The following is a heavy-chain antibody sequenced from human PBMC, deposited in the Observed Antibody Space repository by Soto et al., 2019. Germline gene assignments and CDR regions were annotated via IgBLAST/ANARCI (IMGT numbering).Heavy chain of an antibody. Sequence: ASVKVSCKASGYTFTSYYMHWVRQAPGQGLEWMGIINPSGGSTSYAQKFQGRVTMTRDTSTSTVYMELSSLRSEDTAVYYCARDQSDIVVVVAATAPFDYWGQGTLVTVS. CDR3: ARDQSDIVVVVAATAPFDY. D-gene: IGHD2-15*01. J-gene: IGHJ4*02. CDR2: INPSGGST. CDR1: GYTFTSYY. V-gene: IGHV1-46*01.